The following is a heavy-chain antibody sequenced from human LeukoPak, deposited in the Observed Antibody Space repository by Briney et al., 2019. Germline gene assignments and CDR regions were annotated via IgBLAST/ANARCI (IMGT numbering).Heavy chain of an antibody. CDR1: AYTLTAYY. D-gene: IGHD2-21*01. Sequence: ASVKVSCKASAYTLTAYYMHWVRQAPGKGLEWMGWINPNRGDTNYAQKLQGRVTMTRDTSISTAYMELSSLRSDDTAVYFCARDLVIAWYMFDYWGQGTLVTVSS. J-gene: IGHJ4*02. V-gene: IGHV1-2*02. CDR3: ARDLVIAWYMFDY. CDR2: INPNRGDT.